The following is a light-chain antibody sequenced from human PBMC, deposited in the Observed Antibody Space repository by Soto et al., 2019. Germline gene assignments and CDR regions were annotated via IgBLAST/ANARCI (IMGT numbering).Light chain of an antibody. V-gene: IGLV2-14*01. J-gene: IGLJ3*02. CDR3: SSFTGSTTWV. CDR2: EVS. CDR1: SNDVGGYNY. Sequence: QSALTQPASLSGSPGQSITMFCNGTSNDVGGYNYVSWYQQHPGKAPKLIIYEVSNRPSGISSRFSGSKSANTASLTISGLQAEDEAEYYCSSFTGSTTWVFGGGTKLTVL.